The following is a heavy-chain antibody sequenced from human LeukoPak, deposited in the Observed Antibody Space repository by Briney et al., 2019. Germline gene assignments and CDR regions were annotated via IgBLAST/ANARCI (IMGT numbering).Heavy chain of an antibody. CDR2: INHSGST. J-gene: IGHJ4*02. Sequence: SETLSLTCAVYGGSFSGYCWSWIRQPPGKGLEWIGEINHSGSTNYNPSLKSRVTISVDTSKNQFSLKLSSVTAADTAVYYCARVGYYYGSGSYYTRSKSFDYWGQGTLVTVSS. CDR1: GGSFSGYC. D-gene: IGHD3-10*01. CDR3: ARVGYYYGSGSYYTRSKSFDY. V-gene: IGHV4-34*01.